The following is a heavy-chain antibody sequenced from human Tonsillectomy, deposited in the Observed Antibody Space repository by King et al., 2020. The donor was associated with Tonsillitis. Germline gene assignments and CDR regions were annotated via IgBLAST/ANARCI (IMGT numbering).Heavy chain of an antibody. CDR2: INAGNGNT. Sequence: VQLVQSGAEVKKPGASVKVSCKAYGYTFTSYAMHWVRQAPGQRLEWMGWINAGNGNTKFSQKFQGRVTITRDTSASIAYMELSSLRSEDTAVYYCARDHPGDYWGQGTLVTVSS. CDR3: ARDHPGDY. J-gene: IGHJ4*02. CDR1: GYTFTSYA. V-gene: IGHV1-3*01.